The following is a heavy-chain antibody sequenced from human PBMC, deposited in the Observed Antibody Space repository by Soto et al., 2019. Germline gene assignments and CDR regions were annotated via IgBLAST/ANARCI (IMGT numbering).Heavy chain of an antibody. CDR2: ISAYNGNT. D-gene: IGHD3-9*01. CDR3: ARASQDYDILTGYYGRFDY. J-gene: IGHJ4*02. Sequence: QVQLVQSGAEVKKPGASVKVSCKASGYTFTSYGISWVRQAPGQGLEWMGWISAYNGNTNYAQKLQGRVTMTTDTSTSTAYMELRSLRSDDTAVYYCARASQDYDILTGYYGRFDYWGQGTRVTVSS. CDR1: GYTFTSYG. V-gene: IGHV1-18*04.